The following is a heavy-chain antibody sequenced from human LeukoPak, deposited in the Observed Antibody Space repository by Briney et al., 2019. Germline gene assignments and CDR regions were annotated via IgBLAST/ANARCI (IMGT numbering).Heavy chain of an antibody. CDR3: AREPRYNWNYGG. Sequence: PSETLSLTCTVSGGSLSSGDYYWSWIRQPPGKGLGWVGYIYYSGRTYYNPSLQSRVTISVDTSKNQFSLKLSSVTAADTAVYYCAREPRYNWNYGGWGQGTLVTVSS. CDR2: IYYSGRT. V-gene: IGHV4-30-4*08. CDR1: GGSLSSGDYY. J-gene: IGHJ4*02. D-gene: IGHD1-7*01.